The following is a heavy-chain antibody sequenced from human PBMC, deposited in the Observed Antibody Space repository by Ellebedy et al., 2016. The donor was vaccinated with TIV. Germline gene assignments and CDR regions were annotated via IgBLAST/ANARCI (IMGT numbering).Heavy chain of an antibody. CDR2: IYSDADGGDP. Sequence: PGGSLRLSCAASGFTVSSNYMNWVRQAPGKGLEWVSVIYSDADGGDPYYADSVKGRFTISRDNSKNTLYLQMNNLRAEDTAVYYCARDAADSGGKLDYWGQGALVTVSS. CDR3: ARDAADSGGKLDY. CDR1: GFTVSSNY. V-gene: IGHV3-53*01. D-gene: IGHD4-23*01. J-gene: IGHJ4*02.